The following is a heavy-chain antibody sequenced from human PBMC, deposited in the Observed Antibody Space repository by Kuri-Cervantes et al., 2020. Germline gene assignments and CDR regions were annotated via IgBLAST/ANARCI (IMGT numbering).Heavy chain of an antibody. CDR2: ISAYNGNT. J-gene: IGHJ4*02. CDR1: GYTFTSYG. CDR3: ARSTGYYFDY. V-gene: IGHV1-18*01. Sequence: ASVKVSCKASGYTFTSYGISWERQAPGQGLEWMGWISAYNGNTNYAQKFQGRVTITADESTSTAYMELSSLRSEDTAVYYCARSTGYYFDYWGQGTLVTVSS.